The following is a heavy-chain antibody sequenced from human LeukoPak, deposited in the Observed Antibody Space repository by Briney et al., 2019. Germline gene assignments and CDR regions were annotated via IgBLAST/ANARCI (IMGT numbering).Heavy chain of an antibody. CDR3: AKDQRRGYCSSTSCYIDY. J-gene: IGHJ4*02. V-gene: IGHV3-23*01. D-gene: IGHD2-2*02. Sequence: PGGSLRLSCAGSGFTLGSYAMSWVRQAPGKGLEWVSAISGSADSTYYADSVKGRFTIARDNSKNTLYLQMNRLRAEDTAVYYCAKDQRRGYCSSTSCYIDYWGQGTLVTVSS. CDR1: GFTLGSYA. CDR2: ISGSADST.